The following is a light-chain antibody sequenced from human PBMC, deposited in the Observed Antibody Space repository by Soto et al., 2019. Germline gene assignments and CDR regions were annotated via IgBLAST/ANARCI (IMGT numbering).Light chain of an antibody. CDR1: SSDVGGSNL. CDR3: CSYAGNSLWV. CDR2: DVI. V-gene: IGLV2-11*01. J-gene: IGLJ3*02. Sequence: QSALTQPHSVSGSPGQSVTISCTGTSSDVGGSNLVSWYQQHAGRAPKLVIYDVIKRPSGVPDRFSGSKSGNTASLTISGLQVEDEADYYCCSYAGNSLWVFGGGTKLTVL.